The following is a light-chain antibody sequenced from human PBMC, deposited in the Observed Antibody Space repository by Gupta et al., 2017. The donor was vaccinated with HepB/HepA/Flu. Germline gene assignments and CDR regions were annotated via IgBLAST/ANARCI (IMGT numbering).Light chain of an antibody. J-gene: IGLJ2*01. V-gene: IGLV3-21*02. CDR2: DDS. CDR1: NIGSVS. Sequence: SYVLTQPPSVSVAPGEAARITGGGRNIGSVSVHWYQQKPGQAPVLVLYDDSVRPSGVPERFSGSNSGNTATLTISKVEAGDEADYYCQVWDTSSDPVVFGGGTKLTVL. CDR3: QVWDTSSDPVV.